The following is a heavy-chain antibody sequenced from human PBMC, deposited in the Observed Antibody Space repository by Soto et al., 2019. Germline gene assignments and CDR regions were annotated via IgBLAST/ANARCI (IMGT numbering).Heavy chain of an antibody. CDR1: GGTFSSYA. CDR2: IIPIFGTA. D-gene: IGHD6-13*01. CDR3: ARRPAAAGDY. V-gene: IGHV1-69*13. Sequence: ASVKVSCKASGGTFSSYAISLVRQAPGQGLEWMGGIIPIFGTANYAQKFQGRVTITADESTSTAYMELSSLRSEDTAVYYCARRPAAAGDYWVQGTLVTVSS. J-gene: IGHJ4*02.